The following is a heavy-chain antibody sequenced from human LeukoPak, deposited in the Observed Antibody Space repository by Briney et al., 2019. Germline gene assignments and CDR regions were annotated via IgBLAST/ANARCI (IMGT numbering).Heavy chain of an antibody. Sequence: PSETLSLTCTVSGGSISSSSYYWSWIRQPPGKGLEWIWYIYYSRSTNYNPSRKSRGTISVDTSKNQFSLKLSSVTAADTAVYYCARDLGAAAGIDYWGQGTLVTVSS. CDR3: ARDLGAAAGIDY. D-gene: IGHD6-13*01. J-gene: IGHJ4*02. V-gene: IGHV4-61*01. CDR2: IYYSRST. CDR1: GGSISSSSYY.